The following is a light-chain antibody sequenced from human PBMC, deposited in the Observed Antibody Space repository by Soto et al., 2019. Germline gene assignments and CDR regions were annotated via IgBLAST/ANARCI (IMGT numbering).Light chain of an antibody. Sequence: QSVLTQPASVSGSPGQSITISCTGTSSDVGGYNYVSWYQHHPGKAPKLMIYEVNHRPSEVPDRFSGSKSGNTASLTVSGLQAEDEADYYCSSYAGSSNVFGTGTKVTVL. CDR2: EVN. CDR3: SSYAGSSNV. CDR1: SSDVGGYNY. J-gene: IGLJ1*01. V-gene: IGLV2-14*01.